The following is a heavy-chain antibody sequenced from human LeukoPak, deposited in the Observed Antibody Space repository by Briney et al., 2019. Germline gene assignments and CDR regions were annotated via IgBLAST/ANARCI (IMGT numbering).Heavy chain of an antibody. D-gene: IGHD3-3*01. CDR1: GYTFTSYD. V-gene: IGHV1-8*03. J-gene: IGHJ3*02. CDR2: MNPNSGNT. CDR3: ARGEPRDFWSAKGAFDI. Sequence: ASVKVSCKASGYTFTSYDINWVRQATGQGLEWMGWMNPNSGNTGYAQKFQGRVTITRNTSISTAYMELSSLRSEDTAVYYCARGEPRDFWSAKGAFDIWGQGTMVTVSS.